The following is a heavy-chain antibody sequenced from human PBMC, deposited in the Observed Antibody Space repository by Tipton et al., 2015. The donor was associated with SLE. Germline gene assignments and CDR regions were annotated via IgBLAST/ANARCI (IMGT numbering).Heavy chain of an antibody. CDR2: ISYSGDT. Sequence: TLSLTCTVSGDSITNSNYNWGWIRQSPGKGLEWIGSISYSGDTNYNPSLMSRVTIPRDTSKSQFSLKLSFVTAADTAFYYCARIEDFWSGRIDYWGQGTLITVPS. D-gene: IGHD3-3*01. V-gene: IGHV4-39*07. CDR1: GDSITNSNYN. CDR3: ARIEDFWSGRIDY. J-gene: IGHJ4*02.